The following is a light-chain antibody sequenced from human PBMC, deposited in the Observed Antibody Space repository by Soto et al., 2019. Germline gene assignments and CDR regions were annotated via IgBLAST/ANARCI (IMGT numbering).Light chain of an antibody. J-gene: IGLJ1*01. Sequence: QSVLTQPPSASGSPGQSVTISCTGTSSDIGGYNYVSWYQQHPGKAPKLMIYEVSKRPSGVPDRFSGSKSGNTASLTVSGLQAEDEADYNCSSYAASNNYVFGSGTKSPS. CDR2: EVS. CDR1: SSDIGGYNY. CDR3: SSYAASNNYV. V-gene: IGLV2-8*01.